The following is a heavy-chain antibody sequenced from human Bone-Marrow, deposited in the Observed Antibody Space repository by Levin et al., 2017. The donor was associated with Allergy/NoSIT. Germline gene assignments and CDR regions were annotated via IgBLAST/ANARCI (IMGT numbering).Heavy chain of an antibody. V-gene: IGHV3-30*18. J-gene: IGHJ4*02. CDR1: GFTFSSYG. Sequence: PGGSLRLSCAASGFTFSSYGMHWVRQAPGKGLEWVAVISYDGSNKYYADSVKGRFTISRDNSKNTLYLQMNSLRAEDTAVYYCAKDVALFGTTGSDYWGQGTLVTVSS. CDR2: ISYDGSNK. CDR3: AKDVALFGTTGSDY. D-gene: IGHD1-7*01.